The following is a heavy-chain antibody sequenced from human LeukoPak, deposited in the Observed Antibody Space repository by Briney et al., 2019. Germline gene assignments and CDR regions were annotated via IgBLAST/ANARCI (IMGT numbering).Heavy chain of an antibody. CDR2: ISYDGSNK. CDR3: ARDPNYDFWSGYYIAYFDY. CDR1: GFTFSSYG. Sequence: GGSLRLSCAASGFTFSSYGMHWVRQAPGKGLEWVAVISYDGSNKYYADSVKGRFTISRDNSKNTLYLQMNSLRAEDTAVYYCARDPNYDFWSGYYIAYFDYWGQGTLVTVSS. D-gene: IGHD3-3*01. V-gene: IGHV3-30*03. J-gene: IGHJ4*02.